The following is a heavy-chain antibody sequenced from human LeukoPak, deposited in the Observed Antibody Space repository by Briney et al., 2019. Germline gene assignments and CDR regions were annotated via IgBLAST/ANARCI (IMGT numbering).Heavy chain of an antibody. CDR3: ARDGTAAGLYFDL. V-gene: IGHV3-7*01. CDR2: IRQDGGEK. CDR1: GFTFNSYT. D-gene: IGHD6-13*01. J-gene: IGHJ4*01. Sequence: PGGSLRLSCAASGFTFNSYTMSWVRQAPGKGLEWVASIRQDGGEKSYVDSVKGRFTISRDNTKNSLYLQMSSLRAEDTAVYYCARDGTAAGLYFDLWGQGTLVTVSS.